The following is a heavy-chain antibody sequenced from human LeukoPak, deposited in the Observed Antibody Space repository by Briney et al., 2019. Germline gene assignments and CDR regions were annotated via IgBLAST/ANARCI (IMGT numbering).Heavy chain of an antibody. J-gene: IGHJ4*02. V-gene: IGHV3-23*01. CDR3: ASPIVVTQFDY. Sequence: SGGSLRLSCAASGFTFNNYAMSWVRQAPGKGLEWVSAISGSGASTYYADSVKGRFTVSRDNSKNMLYLQMNSLRGEDTAVYYCASPIVVTQFDYWGQGPLVTVSS. CDR1: GFTFNNYA. D-gene: IGHD2-15*01. CDR2: ISGSGAST.